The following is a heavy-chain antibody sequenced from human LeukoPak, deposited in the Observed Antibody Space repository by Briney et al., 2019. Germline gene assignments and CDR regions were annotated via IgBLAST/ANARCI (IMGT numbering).Heavy chain of an antibody. Sequence: GGSLRLSCAASGFTFSSYAMSWVRQAPGKGLVWVSRNNSDGSSTSYADSVKGRFTISRDNAKNTLYLQMNSLRAEDTAVYYCARTEYSSGWYAAFDIWGQGTMVTVSS. CDR2: NNSDGSST. CDR3: ARTEYSSGWYAAFDI. CDR1: GFTFSSYA. V-gene: IGHV3-74*01. J-gene: IGHJ3*02. D-gene: IGHD6-19*01.